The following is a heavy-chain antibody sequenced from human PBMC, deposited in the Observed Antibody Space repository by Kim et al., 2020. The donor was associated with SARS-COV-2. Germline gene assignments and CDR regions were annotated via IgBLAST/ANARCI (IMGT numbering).Heavy chain of an antibody. J-gene: IGHJ5*02. CDR3: SSLSGGELDP. Sequence: SETLSLTCSVSGVSVSSGSYYWSWIRQTPGKGLEWIGYIYYNGNTNYNPSLKSRVRISLDTSKNQFSLTLSSVTAADTALYYCSSLSGGELDPWGQGTLV. D-gene: IGHD2-15*01. CDR2: IYYNGNT. CDR1: GVSVSSGSYY. V-gene: IGHV4-61*01.